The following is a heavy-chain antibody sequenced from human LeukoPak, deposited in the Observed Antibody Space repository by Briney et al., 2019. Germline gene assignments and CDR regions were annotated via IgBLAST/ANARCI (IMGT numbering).Heavy chain of an antibody. Sequence: GESLKISCXGSGYSFTSYWIGWVRQMAGKGLEWMGIIYPGDSDTRYSPSFQGQVTISADKSISTAYLQWSSLKASDTAMYYCARLYYYDSSGYYQFDYWGQGTLVTVSS. V-gene: IGHV5-51*01. CDR3: ARLYYYDSSGYYQFDY. CDR2: IYPGDSDT. CDR1: GYSFTSYW. J-gene: IGHJ4*02. D-gene: IGHD3-22*01.